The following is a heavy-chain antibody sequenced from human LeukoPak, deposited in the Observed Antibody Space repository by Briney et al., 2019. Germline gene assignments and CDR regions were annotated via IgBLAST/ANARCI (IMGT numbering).Heavy chain of an antibody. CDR1: GFTFRSYE. J-gene: IGHJ1*01. V-gene: IGHV3-48*03. CDR3: ARDADCSGDNCFEYFRH. D-gene: IGHD2-15*01. CDR2: ISSSGSTM. Sequence: GGSLRLSCAASGFTFRSYEMNWVRQAPGKGLEWVSYISSSGSTMYYADSVKGRFTIFRDNAKNSLYLQMNSLRAEDTAMYYCARDADCSGDNCFEYFRHWGQGTLITVSS.